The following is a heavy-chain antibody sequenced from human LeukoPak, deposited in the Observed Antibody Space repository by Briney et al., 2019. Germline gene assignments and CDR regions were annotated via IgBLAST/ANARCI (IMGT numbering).Heavy chain of an antibody. V-gene: IGHV3-21*01. Sequence: GGSLRLSCAASGFTFSSYNMNWVRQAPGKGLEWVSSISSSSSYIYYADSVKGRFTISRDNAKNSLYLQMNSLRVEDTAVYYCARGRRSGYYYTVPGSNGWYAFDIWGQGTMVTVSS. CDR1: GFTFSSYN. CDR2: ISSSSSYI. D-gene: IGHD3-22*01. CDR3: ARGRRSGYYYTVPGSNGWYAFDI. J-gene: IGHJ3*02.